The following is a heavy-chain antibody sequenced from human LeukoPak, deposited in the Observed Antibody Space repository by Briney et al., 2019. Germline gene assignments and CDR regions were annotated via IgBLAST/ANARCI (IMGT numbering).Heavy chain of an antibody. V-gene: IGHV4-39*07. Sequence: SETLSLTCPVSGGSISSSSYYWGWIRQPPGKGLEWIGSIYYSGSTYYNPSLKSRVTISVDTSKNQFSLKLSSVTAADTAVYYCARAPTAHYYYYYGMDVWGQGTTVTVSS. J-gene: IGHJ6*02. CDR3: ARAPTAHYYYYYGMDV. CDR2: IYYSGST. D-gene: IGHD5-18*01. CDR1: GGSISSSSYY.